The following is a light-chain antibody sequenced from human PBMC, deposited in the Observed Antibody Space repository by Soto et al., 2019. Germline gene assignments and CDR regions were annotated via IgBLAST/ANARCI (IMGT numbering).Light chain of an antibody. J-gene: IGLJ3*02. CDR1: SSNIGTNF. CDR2: KNN. V-gene: IGLV1-47*01. CDR3: AAWDDSLSAWL. Sequence: QLVLTQPPSASGAPGQRVTITCSGSSSNIGTNFVYWYQQLPGTAPKLLIYKNNQWPSGVPDRFSGSKSGTSASLAVTGLRSEDEADYFCAAWDDSLSAWLFGGGTKLTVL.